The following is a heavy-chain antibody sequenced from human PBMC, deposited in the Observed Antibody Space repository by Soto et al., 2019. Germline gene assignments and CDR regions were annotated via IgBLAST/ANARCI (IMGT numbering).Heavy chain of an antibody. D-gene: IGHD2-2*01. CDR2: IYYSGST. CDR1: GGSISSGGYY. CDR3: AGKYQLLFFRAFDI. V-gene: IGHV4-31*03. Sequence: SETLSLTCTVSGGSISSGGYYWSWIRQHPGKGLEWIGYIYYSGSTYYNPSLKSRVTISVDTSKNQFSLKLSSVTAADTAVYYCAGKYQLLFFRAFDIWGQGTMVTVSS. J-gene: IGHJ3*02.